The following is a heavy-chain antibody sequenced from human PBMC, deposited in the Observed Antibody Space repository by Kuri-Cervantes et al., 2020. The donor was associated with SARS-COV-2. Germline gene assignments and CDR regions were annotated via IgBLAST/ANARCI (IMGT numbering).Heavy chain of an antibody. CDR2: MNPNSGNT. CDR1: GGSFASDD. Sequence: ASVKVSCKASGGSFASDDINWVRQAPGQGLEWMGWMNPNSGNTGYAQKFQGRVTMTRDTSTSTVYMELSSLRSEDTAVYYCARDLAPVGVGLGGWFDPWGQGTLVTVSS. V-gene: IGHV1-8*01. CDR3: ARDLAPVGVGLGGWFDP. D-gene: IGHD3-10*01. J-gene: IGHJ5*02.